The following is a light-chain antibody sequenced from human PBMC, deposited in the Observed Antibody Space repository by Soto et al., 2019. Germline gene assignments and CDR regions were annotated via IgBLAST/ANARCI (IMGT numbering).Light chain of an antibody. Sequence: QSALTQPASVSGSPGQSIAISCTGTSSDVGGYNHVSWYQQHSGKAPKLMIYEVTNRPSGVSNRFSGSKSGNTASLTISGLQAEDEADYYCSSYTRSKTWVFGGGTKLTVL. J-gene: IGLJ3*02. CDR2: EVT. CDR1: SSDVGGYNH. CDR3: SSYTRSKTWV. V-gene: IGLV2-14*01.